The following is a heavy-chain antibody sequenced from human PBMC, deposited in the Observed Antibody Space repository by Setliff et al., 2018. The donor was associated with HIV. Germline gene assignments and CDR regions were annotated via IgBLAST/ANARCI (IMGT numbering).Heavy chain of an antibody. CDR3: ARAGTTVRRGWFDP. V-gene: IGHV4-34*01. D-gene: IGHD4-4*01. Sequence: SETLSLTCAVYGGSFSGYYWSWIRQPPGKGLEWIGEINHSGSTNYNPSLKSRVTISVDTSKNQFSLKLSSVTAADTAVYYCARAGTTVRRGWFDPWGQGTLVTVSS. CDR2: INHSGST. J-gene: IGHJ5*02. CDR1: GGSFSGYY.